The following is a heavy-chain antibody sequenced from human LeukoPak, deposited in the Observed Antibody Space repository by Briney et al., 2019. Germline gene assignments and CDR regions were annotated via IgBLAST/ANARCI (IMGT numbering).Heavy chain of an antibody. CDR2: ISGSGGSK. CDR3: ARPGSRNYYDSSGYYRY. V-gene: IGHV3-23*01. CDR1: GFTFSSYA. J-gene: IGHJ4*02. Sequence: GGSLRLSCAASGFTFSSYAMSWVRQAPGKGLEWVSAISGSGGSKYYADSVKGRFTISRDNSKNTLYLQMNSLRAEDTAVYYCARPGSRNYYDSSGYYRYWGQGTLVTVSS. D-gene: IGHD3-22*01.